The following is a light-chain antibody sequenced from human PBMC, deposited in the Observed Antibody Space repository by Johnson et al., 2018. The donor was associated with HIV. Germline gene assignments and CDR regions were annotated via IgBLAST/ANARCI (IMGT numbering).Light chain of an antibody. J-gene: IGLJ1*01. CDR2: NNN. Sequence: QSVLTQPASVSAASGQKVNISCSGSNSNIGSYYVSWYQHLPGTAPKLLIYNNNNRPSGIPDRFSGSKSGTSATLGITGLQTGDEADDYCGTWDSSLNAGVFGTGTKVTVL. V-gene: IGLV1-51*01. CDR1: NSNIGSYY. CDR3: GTWDSSLNAGV.